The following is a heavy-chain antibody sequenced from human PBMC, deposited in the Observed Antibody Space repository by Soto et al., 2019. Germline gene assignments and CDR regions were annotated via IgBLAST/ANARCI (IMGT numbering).Heavy chain of an antibody. J-gene: IGHJ5*02. V-gene: IGHV3-74*01. CDR3: ARQRPENSNYWGWFDP. Sequence: EVQLVESGGGLVQPGGSLRLSCAASGFTFRSYWMHWVRQAPGKGLVWVSCISGDGITTYAESVKGRFTISRDNAKNTWYLQRNSLRVEDRAVYYGARQRPENSNYWGWFDPWGQGTWSPSPQ. D-gene: IGHD4-4*01. CDR1: GFTFRSYW. CDR2: ISGDGIT.